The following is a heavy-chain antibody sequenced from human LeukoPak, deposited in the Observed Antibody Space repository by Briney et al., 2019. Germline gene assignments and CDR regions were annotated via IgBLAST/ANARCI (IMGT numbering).Heavy chain of an antibody. CDR3: AREDSSGWYYFDY. CDR1: GGSISSYY. D-gene: IGHD6-19*01. V-gene: IGHV4-59*01. CDR2: IYYSGST. Sequence: PSETLSLTCTVSGGSISSYYWSWIRHPPGKGLEWIGYIYYSGSTNYNPSLKSRVTISVDTSKNQFSLKLSSVTAADTAVYYCAREDSSGWYYFDYWGQGTLVTVSS. J-gene: IGHJ4*02.